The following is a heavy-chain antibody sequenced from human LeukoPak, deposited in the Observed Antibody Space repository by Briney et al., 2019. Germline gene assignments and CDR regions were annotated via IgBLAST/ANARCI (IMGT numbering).Heavy chain of an antibody. CDR3: ARGRAGADFDY. V-gene: IGHV1-8*01. CDR1: GYTFTSYN. CDR2: MNTNSANT. D-gene: IGHD6-19*01. J-gene: IGHJ4*02. Sequence: ASVKVSCNASGYTFTSYNINLVRQATAQGLEWMGWMNTNSANTAYAQKFQGRVTMTTNTSTSKAYMELSSLRSEDTAVYYCARGRAGADFDYWGQGTLVTVSA.